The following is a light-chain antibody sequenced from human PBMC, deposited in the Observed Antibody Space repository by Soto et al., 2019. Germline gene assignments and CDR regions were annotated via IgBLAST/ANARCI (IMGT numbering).Light chain of an antibody. V-gene: IGKV3-11*01. CDR1: ENVRTF. J-gene: IGKJ1*01. CDR3: QQYNNWPLWT. CDR2: GAS. Sequence: EVVLTQSPATLSLSPGERATLSCRASENVRTFVDWYQQKPGQAPRLLIYGASNRATGIPARFSGSGSGTDFTLTISSLQSEDFAVYYCQQYNNWPLWTFGQGTKVDIK.